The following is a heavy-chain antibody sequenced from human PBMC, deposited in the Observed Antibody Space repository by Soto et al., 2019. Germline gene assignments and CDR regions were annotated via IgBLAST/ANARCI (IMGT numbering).Heavy chain of an antibody. CDR3: AGPHIVVVPDDANYYYYGMEV. Sequence: GESLKSSCKGSGSSFASYLLSCVRQIPWKGLEWMVRIDPRDSCSNYSPSFQGHVTISADKSISTAYLQWSSLKASGTAIYYCAGPHIVVVPDDANYYYYGMEVWGQGTTVTVSS. D-gene: IGHD2-2*01. CDR1: GSSFASYL. CDR2: IDPRDSCS. V-gene: IGHV5-10-1*01. J-gene: IGHJ6*01.